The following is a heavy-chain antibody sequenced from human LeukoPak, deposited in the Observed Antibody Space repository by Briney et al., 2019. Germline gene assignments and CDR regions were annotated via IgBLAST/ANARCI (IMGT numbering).Heavy chain of an antibody. CDR3: ARGLEMATIYYYYYYMDV. J-gene: IGHJ6*03. V-gene: IGHV3-7*04. CDR2: IRQDGSEK. D-gene: IGHD5-24*01. CDR1: GFTFSSYW. Sequence: GGSLRLSCAASGFTFSSYWMSWVRQAPGKGLEWVANIRQDGSEKYYVDSVKGRFTISRDNAKNSLYLQMNSLRAEDTAVYYCARGLEMATIYYYYYYMDVWGKGTTVTVSS.